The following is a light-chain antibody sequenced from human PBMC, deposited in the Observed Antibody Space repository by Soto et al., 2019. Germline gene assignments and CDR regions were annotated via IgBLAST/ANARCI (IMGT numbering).Light chain of an antibody. CDR1: SSNIGADYD. J-gene: IGLJ1*01. V-gene: IGLV1-40*01. Sequence: QSVLTQPPSVSRAPGQRVTISCTGSSSNIGADYDVHWYQQRPGTAPKLLIFGNNNRPSGVPDRFSGSKSGTSASLAITGLQAEDEGDYYCQSYDSTLSARYGFGTGTKVTVL. CDR3: QSYDSTLSARYG. CDR2: GNN.